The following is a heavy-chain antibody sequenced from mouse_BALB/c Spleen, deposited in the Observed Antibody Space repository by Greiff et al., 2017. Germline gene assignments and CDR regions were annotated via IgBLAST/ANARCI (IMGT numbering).Heavy chain of an antibody. V-gene: IGHV1-7*01. Sequence: QVQLKQSGAELAKPGASVKMSCKASGYTFTSYWMHWVKQRPGQGLEWIGYINPSTGYTEYNQKFKDKATLTADKSSSTAYMQLSSLTSEDSAVYYCASDGYYVRYYAMDYWGQGTSVTVSS. D-gene: IGHD2-3*01. CDR3: ASDGYYVRYYAMDY. CDR1: GYTFTSYW. J-gene: IGHJ4*01. CDR2: INPSTGYT.